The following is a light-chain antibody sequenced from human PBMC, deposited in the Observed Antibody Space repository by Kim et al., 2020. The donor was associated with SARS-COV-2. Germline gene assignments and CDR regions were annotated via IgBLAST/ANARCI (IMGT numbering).Light chain of an antibody. CDR2: QDS. Sequence: YELTQPPSVSVSPGQTASITCSGDKLGDKYACWYQQKPGQSPVLVIYQDSKRPSGIPERFSGSNSGNTATLTISGTQAMDEADYYCQAWDSSLVVFGGGTQLTVL. J-gene: IGLJ2*01. CDR3: QAWDSSLVV. V-gene: IGLV3-1*01. CDR1: KLGDKY.